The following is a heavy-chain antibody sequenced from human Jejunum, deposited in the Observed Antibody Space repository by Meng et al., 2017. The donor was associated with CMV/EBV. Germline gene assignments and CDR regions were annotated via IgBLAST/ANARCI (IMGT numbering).Heavy chain of an antibody. CDR1: GASISSND. D-gene: IGHD3-10*01. CDR3: AKDRAGDH. CDR2: IYYTRST. J-gene: IGHJ4*02. V-gene: IGHV4-59*01. Sequence: QVLRYEPGPGVGNPSETPSLTCAVSGASISSNDWSWIRQPPGKGLEWIGYIYYTRSTTYNPSLKSRATIAVDPSKSQVSLKLSSVTAADSAVYYCAKDRAGDHWGQGTLVTVSS.